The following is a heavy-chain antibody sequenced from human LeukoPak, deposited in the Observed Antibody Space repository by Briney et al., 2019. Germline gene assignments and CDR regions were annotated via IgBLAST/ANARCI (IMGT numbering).Heavy chain of an antibody. CDR3: AKILMVPWFDP. V-gene: IGHV3-23*01. D-gene: IGHD2-8*01. CDR2: ISGSGGST. CDR1: GFTFSSYG. Sequence: GGTLRLSCAASGFTFSSYGMSWVRQAPGKGLEWVPAISGSGGSTYYADSVKGRSTISRDNSKNTLYLQMNSLRAEDTAVYYCAKILMVPWFDPWGQGTLVTVSS. J-gene: IGHJ5*02.